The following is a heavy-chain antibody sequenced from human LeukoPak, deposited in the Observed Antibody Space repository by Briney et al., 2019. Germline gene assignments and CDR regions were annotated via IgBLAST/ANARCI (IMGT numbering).Heavy chain of an antibody. CDR1: GFTFSSYG. CDR2: IRYDGNSK. CDR3: ANPLLYGGNSPVDY. Sequence: PGGSLRLSCAASGFTFSSYGMYWVRQAPGKGLEWVEFIRYDGNSKYYADPVKGRFIISRDNSKNTLYLQMNSLRAEDTAVYYCANPLLYGGNSPVDYWGQGSLVTVSS. V-gene: IGHV3-30*02. D-gene: IGHD4-23*01. J-gene: IGHJ4*02.